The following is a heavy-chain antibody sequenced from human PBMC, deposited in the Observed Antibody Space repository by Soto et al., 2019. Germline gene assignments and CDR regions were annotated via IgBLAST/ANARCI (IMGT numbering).Heavy chain of an antibody. CDR3: ARGYYSGSNPSSFDY. Sequence: QLQLVQSGAEVREPGSSVKGSCKDSGGTFSSYTVIWVRQAPGQGLEWMGGITPTLNIAKYAEKFQGRVTITADESTSTVNMHLSSLRSEDTAVYFCARGYYSGSNPSSFDYWGQGTLVAVSS. D-gene: IGHD1-26*01. J-gene: IGHJ4*02. V-gene: IGHV1-69*01. CDR2: ITPTLNIA. CDR1: GGTFSSYT.